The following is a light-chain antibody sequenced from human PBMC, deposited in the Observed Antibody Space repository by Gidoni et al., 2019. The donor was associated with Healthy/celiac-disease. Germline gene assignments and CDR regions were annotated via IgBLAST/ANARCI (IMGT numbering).Light chain of an antibody. CDR3: QHYGSSPPVT. J-gene: IGKJ4*01. Sequence: EIVFTQSPGPLSLSPGERATLSCRASQSVSSSYLAWYQQKPGQAPRLLIYGASSRATDIPDRFSGSGSGTDFTLTISRLEPEDNAVYYCQHYGSSPPVTFGGXTKVEIK. V-gene: IGKV3-20*01. CDR1: QSVSSSY. CDR2: GAS.